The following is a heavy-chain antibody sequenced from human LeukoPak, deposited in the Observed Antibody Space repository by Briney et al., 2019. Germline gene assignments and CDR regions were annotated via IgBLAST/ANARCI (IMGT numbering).Heavy chain of an antibody. CDR2: IYYSGST. CDR1: GGSISSYY. CDR3: ARDRNHDSSGRRPSQGMDV. V-gene: IGHV4-59*01. D-gene: IGHD3-22*01. Sequence: SETLSLTCTVSGGSISSYYWGWIRQPPGKGLEWIGSIYYSGSTNYKPSLKSRVTISIDRSKNQFSLRLNSVSAADTAVYYCARDRNHDSSGRRPSQGMDVWGQGTTVTVSS. J-gene: IGHJ6*02.